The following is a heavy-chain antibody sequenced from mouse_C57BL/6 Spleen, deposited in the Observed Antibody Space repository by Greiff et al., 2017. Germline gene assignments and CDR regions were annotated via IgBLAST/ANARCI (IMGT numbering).Heavy chain of an antibody. V-gene: IGHV1-52*01. CDR1: GYTFTSYW. CDR3: ARSGGSSPGYFDY. J-gene: IGHJ2*01. D-gene: IGHD1-1*01. CDR2: IDPSDSET. Sequence: QVQLQQPGAELVRPGSSVKLSCKASGYTFTSYWMHWVKQRPIQGLDWIGNIDPSDSETHYNQKFKDKATLTVDKSSSTAYMQLSSLTSEDSAVYYCARSGGSSPGYFDYWGQGTTLTVSS.